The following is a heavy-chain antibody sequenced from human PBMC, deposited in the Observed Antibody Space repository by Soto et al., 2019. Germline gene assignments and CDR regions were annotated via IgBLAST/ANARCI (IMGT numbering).Heavy chain of an antibody. CDR3: VVRPMTQGSPGYFQD. D-gene: IGHD3-22*01. CDR2: IYGDDDK. J-gene: IGHJ1*01. Sequence: QITLKESGPTLVKPTQTLTLTCTFSGFSLNTGRTGVAWIRQRPGEAPAWLALIYGDDDKRYRPALSSTPTVXKDTPKNHAVMTMTTMAPVDTATYFCVVRPMTQGSPGYFQDWGQGALVTVSS. CDR1: GFSLNTGRTG. V-gene: IGHV2-5*02.